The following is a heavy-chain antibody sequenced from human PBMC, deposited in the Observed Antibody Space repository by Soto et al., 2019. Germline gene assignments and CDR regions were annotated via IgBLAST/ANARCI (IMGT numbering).Heavy chain of an antibody. Sequence: EVQLLESGGGLVQPGGSLRLSCAVSGFTFSSYAMNWVRQAPGKGLGWVSSVTNTGANTYYAVSVKGRFTISIDNSKSTLYLQMNSLRVEDTAVYYCAKGVSPYCSVVYCYPFDYWAQGTLVSVSS. V-gene: IGHV3-23*01. J-gene: IGHJ4*02. D-gene: IGHD2-15*01. CDR1: GFTFSSYA. CDR2: VTNTGANT. CDR3: AKGVSPYCSVVYCYPFDY.